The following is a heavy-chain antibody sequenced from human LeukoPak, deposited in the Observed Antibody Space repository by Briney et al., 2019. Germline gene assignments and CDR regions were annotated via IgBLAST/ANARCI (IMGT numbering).Heavy chain of an antibody. CDR3: TTDGVGVEGATYDN. Sequence: GGSLRLSCAASGFTFSNAWMSWVRQAPGKGLEWVGRIKSKTDGGTTDYAAPVKGRFTISRDDSKNTLYLQMNSLKTEGTAVYYCTTDGVGVEGATYDNWGQGTLVSVSS. CDR2: IKSKTDGGTT. D-gene: IGHD1-26*01. CDR1: GFTFSNAW. V-gene: IGHV3-15*01. J-gene: IGHJ4*02.